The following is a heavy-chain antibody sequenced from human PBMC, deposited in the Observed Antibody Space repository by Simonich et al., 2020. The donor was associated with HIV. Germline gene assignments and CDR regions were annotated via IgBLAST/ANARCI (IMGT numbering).Heavy chain of an antibody. CDR1: RGSISRYY. Sequence: QVQLQESGPGLVKPSETLSLTCSVSRGSISRYYWIWIRQPPGQGLEWIGYHVDNGHTNYNPSLKSRVTISVDTSKNPFSLKLSSVTAADTAVYYCATTINYEDAFDIWGQGTMVTVSS. CDR2: HVDNGHT. CDR3: ATTINYEDAFDI. D-gene: IGHD4-4*01. V-gene: IGHV4-59*12. J-gene: IGHJ3*02.